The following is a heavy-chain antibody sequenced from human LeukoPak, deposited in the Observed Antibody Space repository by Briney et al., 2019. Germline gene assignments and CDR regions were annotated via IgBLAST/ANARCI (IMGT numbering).Heavy chain of an antibody. CDR2: INPSGGST. CDR1: GYTFTSYY. CDR3: ARGPLGWFGELLGFDY. D-gene: IGHD3-10*01. V-gene: IGHV1-46*01. J-gene: IGHJ4*02. Sequence: GASVKGSCKASGYTFTSYYMHWVRQAPGQGLEWMGIINPSGGSTSYAQKFQGRVTMTRDTSTSTVYMELSSLRSEDTAVYYCARGPLGWFGELLGFDYWGQGTLVTVSS.